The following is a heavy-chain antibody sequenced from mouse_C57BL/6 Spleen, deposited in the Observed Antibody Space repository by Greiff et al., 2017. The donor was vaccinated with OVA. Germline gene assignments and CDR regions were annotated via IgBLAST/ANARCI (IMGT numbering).Heavy chain of an antibody. CDR1: GYSFTDYN. CDR2: INPNYGTT. CDR3: ARGDKSWYFDV. V-gene: IGHV1-39*01. J-gene: IGHJ1*03. Sequence: VQLKESGPELVKPGASVKLSCKASGYSFTDYNMNWVKQSNGRSLEWIGVINPNYGTTSYNQKFKGKATLTVDQSSSTAYMQLNSLTSEDSAVYYCARGDKSWYFDVWGTGTTVTVSS.